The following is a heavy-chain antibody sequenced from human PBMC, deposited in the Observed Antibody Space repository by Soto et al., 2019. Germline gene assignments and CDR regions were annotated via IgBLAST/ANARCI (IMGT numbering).Heavy chain of an antibody. CDR1: GGSISSSSYY. Sequence: SETLSLTCTVSGGSISSSSYYWGWIRQPPGKGLEWIGSIYYSGSTYYNPSLKSRVTISVDTSKNQFSLKLSSVTAADTAVYYCARRRSWRITASRGWFDPWGQGTLVTVSS. CDR2: IYYSGST. V-gene: IGHV4-39*01. D-gene: IGHD3-10*01. CDR3: ARRRSWRITASRGWFDP. J-gene: IGHJ5*02.